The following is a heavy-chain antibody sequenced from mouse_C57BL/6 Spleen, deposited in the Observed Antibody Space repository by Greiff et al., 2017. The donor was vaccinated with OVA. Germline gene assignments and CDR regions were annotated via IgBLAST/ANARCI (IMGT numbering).Heavy chain of an antibody. V-gene: IGHV5-6*02. D-gene: IGHD1-1*01. CDR3: ARRGYYGSSYGAMDY. CDR1: GFTFSSYG. Sequence: EVKLVESGGDLVKPGGSLKLSCAASGFTFSSYGMSWVRQTPDKRLEWVATISSGGSYTYYPDSVKGRFTISRDNAKNTLYLQRSSLKSEDTAMYYCARRGYYGSSYGAMDYWGQGTSVTVSS. CDR2: ISSGGSYT. J-gene: IGHJ4*01.